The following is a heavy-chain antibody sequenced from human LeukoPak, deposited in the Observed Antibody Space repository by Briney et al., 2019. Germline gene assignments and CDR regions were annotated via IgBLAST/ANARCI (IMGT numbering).Heavy chain of an antibody. V-gene: IGHV3-11*01. Sequence: GGSLRLSCAASGFAFSDYYMSWIRQAPGKGLEWVSYISSSGSTIYYADSVKGRFTISRDNSKNTLYLQMNSLRAEDTAVYYCARSERYCGGDCSFDLWGRGTLVTVSS. D-gene: IGHD2-21*01. J-gene: IGHJ2*01. CDR1: GFAFSDYY. CDR2: ISSSGSTI. CDR3: ARSERYCGGDCSFDL.